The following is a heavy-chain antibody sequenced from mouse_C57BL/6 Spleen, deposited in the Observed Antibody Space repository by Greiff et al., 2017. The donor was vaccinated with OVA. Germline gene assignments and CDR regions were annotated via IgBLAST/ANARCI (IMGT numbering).Heavy chain of an antibody. D-gene: IGHD1-1*01. J-gene: IGHJ1*03. CDR1: GFSLTSYA. V-gene: IGHV2-9-1*01. Sequence: QVHVKQSGPGLVAPSQSLSITCTVSGFSLTSYALSWVRQPPGKGLEWIGVIWTGGGTNYNSALKSNLSISKDNSKCQVSLNMNSLQTYDTARYYCASHYYGSDWYFDVWGTGTTVTVSS. CDR2: IWTGGGT. CDR3: ASHYYGSDWYFDV.